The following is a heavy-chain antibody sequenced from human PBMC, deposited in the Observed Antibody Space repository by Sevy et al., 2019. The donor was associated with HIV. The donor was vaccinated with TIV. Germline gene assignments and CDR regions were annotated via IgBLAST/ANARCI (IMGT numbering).Heavy chain of an antibody. V-gene: IGHV1-2*06. J-gene: IGHJ6*02. CDR1: GYTFTGYY. CDR2: INPNSGGT. Sequence: ATVKVSCKASGYTFTGYYMHWVRQAPGQGLEWMGRINPNSGGTNYSQKFQGRVTMTRDTSISTAYMELSRLRSDDTAVHYCARDQELWVGELLRNYYYYCGMDVWGQGTTVTVSS. CDR3: ARDQELWVGELLRNYYYYCGMDV. D-gene: IGHD3-10*01.